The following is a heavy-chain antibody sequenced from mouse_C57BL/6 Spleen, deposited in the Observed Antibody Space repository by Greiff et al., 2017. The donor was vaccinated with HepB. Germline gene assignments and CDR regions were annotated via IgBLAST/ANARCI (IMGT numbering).Heavy chain of an antibody. CDR1: GYSITSDY. Sequence: VQLKESGPGLAKPSQTLSLTCSVTGYSITSDYWNWIRKFPGNKLEYMGYISYSGSTYYNPSLKSRISITRDTSKNHYYLQLNSVTTEDTATYYCARGSSGGYWYFDVWGTGTTVTVSS. CDR3: ARGSSGGYWYFDV. CDR2: ISYSGST. J-gene: IGHJ1*03. V-gene: IGHV3-8*01. D-gene: IGHD3-2*02.